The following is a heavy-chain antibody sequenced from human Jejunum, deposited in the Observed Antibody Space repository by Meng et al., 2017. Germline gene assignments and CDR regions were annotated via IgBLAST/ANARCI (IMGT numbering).Heavy chain of an antibody. V-gene: IGHV3-30*01. CDR3: ARGRKCSGGVCHYYFYGLDL. CDR2: ISYDGINK. J-gene: IGHJ6*02. CDR1: GFTFSSQA. Sequence: GESLKISCQASGFTFSSQAMHWVRQAPGTGLEWVAVISYDGINKYYADSVKGRFTISRENSQNTLYLQMDNLRTEDTAVYYCARGRKCSGGVCHYYFYGLDLWGHGTTVTVSS. D-gene: IGHD2-8*02.